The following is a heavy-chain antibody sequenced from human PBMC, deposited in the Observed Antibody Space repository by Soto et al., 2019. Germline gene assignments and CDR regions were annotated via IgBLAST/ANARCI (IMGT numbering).Heavy chain of an antibody. D-gene: IGHD3-22*01. V-gene: IGHV2-5*02. J-gene: IGHJ4*02. CDR2: IYWDDDK. Sequence: QITLKESGPTLVKPTQTLTLTCTFSGFSLSTSGVGVGWIRQPPGKALEWLALIYWDDDKRYSPSLKSRLTIPKDTSKNQVVLTMTNMDPVDTATYYCAHSGPAYYDSSGYYPAPTFDYWGQGTLVTVSS. CDR1: GFSLSTSGVG. CDR3: AHSGPAYYDSSGYYPAPTFDY.